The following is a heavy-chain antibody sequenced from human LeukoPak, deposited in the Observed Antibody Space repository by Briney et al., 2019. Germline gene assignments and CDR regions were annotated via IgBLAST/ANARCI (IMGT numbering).Heavy chain of an antibody. D-gene: IGHD5-18*01. V-gene: IGHV4-59*08. Sequence: SETLSLTCTVSGGSISSYYWSWIRQPPGKGLEWIGYIYYSGSTNYNPSLKSRVTIFVDTSKNQFSLKLNSVTAADMAVYYCASQYPVDTAIQTPWRIEEALAPVDVWGKGTTVTVSS. J-gene: IGHJ6*04. CDR2: IYYSGST. CDR1: GGSISSYY. CDR3: ASQYPVDTAIQTPWRIEEALAPVDV.